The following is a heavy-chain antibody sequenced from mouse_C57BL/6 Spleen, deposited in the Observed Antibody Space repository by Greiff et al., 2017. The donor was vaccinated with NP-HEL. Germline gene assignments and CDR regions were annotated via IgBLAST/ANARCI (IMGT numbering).Heavy chain of an antibody. CDR2: INPNNGGT. Sequence: EVQLQQSGPELVKPGASVKIPCKASGYTFTDYNMDWVKQSHGKSLEWIGDINPNNGGTIYNQKFKGKATLTVDKSSSTAYMELRSLTSEDTAVYYCARGGTTVVATDYFDYWGQGTTLTVSS. CDR1: GYTFTDYN. D-gene: IGHD1-1*01. J-gene: IGHJ2*01. V-gene: IGHV1-18*01. CDR3: ARGGTTVVATDYFDY.